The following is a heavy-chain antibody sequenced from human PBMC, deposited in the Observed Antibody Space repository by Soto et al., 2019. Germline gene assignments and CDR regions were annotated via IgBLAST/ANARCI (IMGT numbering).Heavy chain of an antibody. J-gene: IGHJ6*02. CDR3: PSFDGTLVRGGRSSPYEMDV. Sequence: QVLLVQSGPEVKKPGSSVKVSCKASGGTFNNYAINWVRQAPGKGLEWMGGIIPTFGTGNHAQQFQGRVTMTADESTPTAYMELNSLRSEDTAIYYCPSFDGTLVRGGRSSPYEMDVWGQGTTVIVSS. D-gene: IGHD3-10*01. CDR1: GGTFNNYA. CDR2: IIPTFGTG. V-gene: IGHV1-69*01.